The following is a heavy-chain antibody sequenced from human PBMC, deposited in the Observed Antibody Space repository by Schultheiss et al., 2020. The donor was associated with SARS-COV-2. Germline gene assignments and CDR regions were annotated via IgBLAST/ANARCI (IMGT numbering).Heavy chain of an antibody. CDR2: ISGSGGST. CDR1: GFTFSSYW. D-gene: IGHD3-9*01. V-gene: IGHV3-23*01. J-gene: IGHJ5*02. Sequence: GESLKISCAASGFTFSSYWMSWVRQAPGKGLEWVSAISGSGGSTYYADSVKGRFTISRDNSKNTLYLQMNSLRAEDTAVYYCATHGAYDMPHNWFDPWGQGTLVTVSS. CDR3: ATHGAYDMPHNWFDP.